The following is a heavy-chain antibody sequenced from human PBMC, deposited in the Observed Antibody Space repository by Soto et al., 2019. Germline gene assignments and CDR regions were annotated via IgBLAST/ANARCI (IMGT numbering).Heavy chain of an antibody. J-gene: IGHJ4*02. Sequence: GGSLRLSCAASGFLFSNAWMSWVRQGPGKGLEWVARIKSQSDGGATEYAAVVKGRFTISRDDSNNAVYLQMDSLTSDDTGVYYCLXDPIKLXPYDYWGQGPPVTVS. CDR2: IKSQSDGGAT. V-gene: IGHV3-15*01. CDR1: GFLFSNAW. CDR3: LXDPIKLXPYDY.